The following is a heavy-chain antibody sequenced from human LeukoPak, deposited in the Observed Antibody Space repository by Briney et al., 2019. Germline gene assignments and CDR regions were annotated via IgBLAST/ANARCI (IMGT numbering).Heavy chain of an antibody. J-gene: IGHJ4*02. CDR2: IIPIFGTA. Sequence: SVKVSCNASRGTFSSYAISWVRQAPGQGLEWMGRIIPIFGTANYAQKFQGRVTITTDESTSTAYMELSSLRSEDTAVYYCARTRRGYSGYDLWGQGTLVTVSS. CDR3: ARTRRGYSGYDL. V-gene: IGHV1-69*05. CDR1: RGTFSSYA. D-gene: IGHD5-12*01.